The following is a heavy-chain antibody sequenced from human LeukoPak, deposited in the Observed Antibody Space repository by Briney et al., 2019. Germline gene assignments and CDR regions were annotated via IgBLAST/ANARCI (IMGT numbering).Heavy chain of an antibody. CDR3: AREAYSSGRAGTFDI. Sequence: GESLRLSCVGSGLSLSKSHMHWVRQAPGKRLEWVALIPHDGGNKQYGDSAKGRFTVSRENPKNTVDLNMDSLTVDDTAIYYCAREAYSSGRAGTFDIWGQGTMVTVSS. J-gene: IGHJ3*02. CDR1: GLSLSKSH. D-gene: IGHD6-19*01. CDR2: IPHDGGNK. V-gene: IGHV3-30*04.